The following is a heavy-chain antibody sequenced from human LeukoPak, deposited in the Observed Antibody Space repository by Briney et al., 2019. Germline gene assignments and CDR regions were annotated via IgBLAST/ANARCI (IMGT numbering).Heavy chain of an antibody. CDR2: IIPIFGTA. CDR3: ASSDIVVVPVAAAFDI. J-gene: IGHJ3*02. CDR1: GGTFSSYA. V-gene: IGHV1-69*13. Sequence: SVKVSCKASGGTFSSYAISWVRQAPGQGLESMGGIIPIFGTANYAQKFQGRVTITADESTSTAYMELSSLRSEDTAVYYCASSDIVVVPVAAAFDIWGQGTMVTVSS. D-gene: IGHD2-2*01.